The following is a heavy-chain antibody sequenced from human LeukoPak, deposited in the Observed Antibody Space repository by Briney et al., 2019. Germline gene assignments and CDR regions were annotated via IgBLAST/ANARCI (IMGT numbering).Heavy chain of an antibody. CDR2: IYYSGST. V-gene: IGHV4-59*05. D-gene: IGHD6-13*01. J-gene: IGHJ6*02. CDR3: ASLYSSSWDNYYYYYGMDV. Sequence: PSETLSLTCSVSGDSISSYYWSWIRQPAGKGLEWIGSIYYSGSTYYNPSLKSRVTISVDTSKNQFSLKLSSVTAADTAVYYCASLYSSSWDNYYYYYGMDVWGQGTTVTVSS. CDR1: GDSISSYY.